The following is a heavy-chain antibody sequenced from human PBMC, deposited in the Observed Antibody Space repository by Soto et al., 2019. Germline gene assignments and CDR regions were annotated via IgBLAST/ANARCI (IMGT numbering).Heavy chain of an antibody. Sequence: EGSLRLASYASGFTFSNCAMNWVRQTPGQGLEWISGISGTGRTTFYADSVKGRFTVSRDNSKNIVYLQMNSLRAEDTAVYFCAKGNTSGWYFFDFWGQGSLVTVSS. J-gene: IGHJ4*02. CDR1: GFTFSNCA. CDR3: AKGNTSGWYFFDF. D-gene: IGHD6-19*01. CDR2: ISGTGRTT. V-gene: IGHV3-23*01.